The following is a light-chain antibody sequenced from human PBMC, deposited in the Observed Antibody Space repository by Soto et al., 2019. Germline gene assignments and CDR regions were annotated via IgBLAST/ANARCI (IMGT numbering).Light chain of an antibody. V-gene: IGKV3-20*01. Sequence: EVVLTQSPGTLSSSPGEGATLSCRASQSVTSNYLAWCQQKRGQAPRLLIWGASIRATDLPDRFSGGGSGTEFTRTISRLEAEDSAVYYCQQYGSSPGTFGQGTKVDIK. CDR3: QQYGSSPGT. CDR1: QSVTSNY. J-gene: IGKJ1*01. CDR2: GAS.